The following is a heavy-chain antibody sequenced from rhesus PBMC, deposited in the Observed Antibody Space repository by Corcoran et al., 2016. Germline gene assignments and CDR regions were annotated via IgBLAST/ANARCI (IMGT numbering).Heavy chain of an antibody. D-gene: IGHD5-42*01. CDR1: GYSISSCYD. J-gene: IGHJ4*01. V-gene: IGHV4-76*01. CDR2: IYDSSGST. CDR3: ARGGDTAAAFDY. Sequence: QVQLQESGPGVVKPSETLSLTCAVSGYSISSCYDWCWIRQPPGKGLEWIGYIYDSSGSTTYNPSLNNRVTISKDTSKNQFSLNLSSVTAADTAVYYCARGGDTAAAFDYWGQGVLVTVSS.